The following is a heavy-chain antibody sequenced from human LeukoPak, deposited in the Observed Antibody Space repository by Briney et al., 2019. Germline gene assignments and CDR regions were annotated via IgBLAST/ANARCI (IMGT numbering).Heavy chain of an antibody. CDR2: IYYSGST. CDR3: ARQRDYSAAFDY. V-gene: IGHV4-39*01. D-gene: IGHD1-26*01. J-gene: IGHJ4*02. Sequence: SETLSLTCTVSGGSISSSSYYWGWIRQPPGKGLEWIGSIYYSGSTYYNPSLKSRVTISADTSKNQFSLKLNSVTAADTAVYYCARQRDYSAAFDYWGRGTLVPVSS. CDR1: GGSISSSSYY.